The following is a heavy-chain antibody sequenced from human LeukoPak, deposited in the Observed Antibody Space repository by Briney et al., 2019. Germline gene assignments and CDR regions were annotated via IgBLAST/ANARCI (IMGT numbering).Heavy chain of an antibody. CDR3: ARARQWLGVRNWFDP. CDR2: IKYDGSEK. CDR1: GFTFSDYW. J-gene: IGHJ5*02. V-gene: IGHV3-7*01. Sequence: GGSLRLSCAASGFTFSDYWMTRVRQAPGKGLEWVANIKYDGSEKYYVDSLRGRFTISRDNAKNSLYLQMNSLRGEDTAVYYCARARQWLGVRNWFDPWGQGTLVTVSS. D-gene: IGHD6-19*01.